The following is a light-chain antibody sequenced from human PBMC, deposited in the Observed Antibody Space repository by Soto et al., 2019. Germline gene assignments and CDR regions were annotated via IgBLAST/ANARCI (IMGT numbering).Light chain of an antibody. Sequence: NGLTHSPATLSLSPGERATLSCRASQSVSSYLAWYQQKPGQAPRLLIYDASNRATGIPARFSGSGSGTDFTLTISSLEPEDFAVYYCQQRSNWPLTFGGGTKVDIK. J-gene: IGKJ4*01. V-gene: IGKV3-11*01. CDR1: QSVSSY. CDR2: DAS. CDR3: QQRSNWPLT.